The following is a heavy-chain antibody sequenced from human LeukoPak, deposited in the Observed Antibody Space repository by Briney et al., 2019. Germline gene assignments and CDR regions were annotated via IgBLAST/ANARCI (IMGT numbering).Heavy chain of an antibody. CDR2: IYYSGST. CDR3: ARDGGSSSYDFDY. J-gene: IGHJ4*02. V-gene: IGHV4-59*01. CDR1: GGSISSYY. Sequence: QASETLSLTCTVSGGSISSYYWSWIRQPPGKGLEWIGYIYYSGSTNYNPSLKSRVTISVDTSKNQFSLKLSSVTAADTAVYYCARDGGSSSYDFDYWGQGTLVTVSS. D-gene: IGHD6-6*01.